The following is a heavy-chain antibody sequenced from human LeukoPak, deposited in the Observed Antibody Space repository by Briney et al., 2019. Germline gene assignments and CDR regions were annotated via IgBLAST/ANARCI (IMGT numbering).Heavy chain of an antibody. D-gene: IGHD3-22*01. CDR1: GGTFSSYT. CDR3: ARPRDYYDSGGAFDI. Sequence: SVKVSCKASGGTFSSYTISWVRQAPGQGREWMGRHIPIFGTANYAQKFQGRVTITTDESTSTAYMELSSLRPEDTAVYYCARPRDYYDSGGAFDIWGQGTMVTVSS. J-gene: IGHJ3*02. V-gene: IGHV1-69*05. CDR2: HIPIFGTA.